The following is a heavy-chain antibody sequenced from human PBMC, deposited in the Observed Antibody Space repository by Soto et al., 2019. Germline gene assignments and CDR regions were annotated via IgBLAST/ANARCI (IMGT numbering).Heavy chain of an antibody. D-gene: IGHD2-15*01. J-gene: IGHJ5*02. CDR1: GYSFTSYW. Sequence: GESLKISCKGSGYSFTSYWIGWVRQMPGKGLEWMGIIYPGDSDTRYSPSFQGQVTISADKSISTAYLQWSSLKASDTAMYYCALAQGDCAGGSCYSPWFVPWGQGTLVTVSS. V-gene: IGHV5-51*01. CDR3: ALAQGDCAGGSCYSPWFVP. CDR2: IYPGDSDT.